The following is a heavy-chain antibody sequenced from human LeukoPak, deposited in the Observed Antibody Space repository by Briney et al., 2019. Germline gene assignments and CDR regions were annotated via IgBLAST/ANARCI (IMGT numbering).Heavy chain of an antibody. CDR2: IKSDGRT. V-gene: IGHV3-74*01. D-gene: IGHD3-22*01. Sequence: GGSLRLSCEASGFTFSRYWMHWVRQAPGKGLVWVSRIKSDGRTNYADSVKGRFTISRDNAKNTVSLQMDSLRAEDTGVYYCARAPSEVGGYYPEYFRHWGQGTLVTVSS. J-gene: IGHJ1*01. CDR1: GFTFSRYW. CDR3: ARAPSEVGGYYPEYFRH.